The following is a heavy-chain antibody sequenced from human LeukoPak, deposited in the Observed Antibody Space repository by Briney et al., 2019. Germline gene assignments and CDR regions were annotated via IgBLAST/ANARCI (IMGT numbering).Heavy chain of an antibody. V-gene: IGHV3-64*01. CDR3: ARDTCGCGSGWHLYWYFDL. CDR1: GFTFSDYA. D-gene: IGHD6-19*01. Sequence: PGGSLRLSCAASGFTFSDYAMHWVRQSPGKDLEYVSAISSNGRSIHYANSVEGRFTISRDNSQNTLYLQMDSLRAEDMAVYYCARDTCGCGSGWHLYWYFDLWGRGTLVTVSS. CDR2: ISSNGRSI. J-gene: IGHJ2*01.